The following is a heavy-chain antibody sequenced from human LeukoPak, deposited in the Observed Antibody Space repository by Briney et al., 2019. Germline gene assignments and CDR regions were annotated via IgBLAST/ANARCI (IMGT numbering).Heavy chain of an antibody. CDR3: AKDLYDSRYSYGAYYYYGMGV. D-gene: IGHD5-18*01. CDR1: GFTFSSYG. V-gene: IGHV3-30*18. J-gene: IGHJ6*02. CDR2: ISYDGSNK. Sequence: PGGSLRLSCAASGFTFSSYGMHWVRQAPGKGLEWVAVISYDGSNKYYADSVKGRFTISRDNSKNTLYLQMNSLRAEDTAVYYCAKDLYDSRYSYGAYYYYGMGVWGQGTTVTVSS.